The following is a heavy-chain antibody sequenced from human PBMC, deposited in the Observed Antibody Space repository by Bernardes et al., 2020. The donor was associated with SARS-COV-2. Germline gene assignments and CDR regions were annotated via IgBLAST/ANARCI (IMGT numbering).Heavy chain of an antibody. J-gene: IGHJ2*01. D-gene: IGHD3-16*01. Sequence: SETLSLTCAVYGGSLSGYYWNWIRQAPGKGLEWIGEINYSGSTNYNPSLKSRVTISVDTSKNQFSLKLNSVTAADTAVYYCARAVWGIWYFDFCGRGTLLTASS. CDR2: INYSGST. CDR3: ARAVWGIWYFDF. CDR1: GGSLSGYY. V-gene: IGHV4-34*01.